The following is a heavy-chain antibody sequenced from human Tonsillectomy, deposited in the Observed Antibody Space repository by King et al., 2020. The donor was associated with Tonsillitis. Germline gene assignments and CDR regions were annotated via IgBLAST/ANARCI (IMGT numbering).Heavy chain of an antibody. D-gene: IGHD6-19*01. CDR2: IYPGDSDT. CDR1: GYRVTSYW. J-gene: IGHJ4*02. Sequence: QLVQSGAEVKKPGESLKISCKGSGYRVTSYWIGWVRQMPGKSLEWMGIIYPGDSDTRYSPSFQGQVTISADKSISTAYLQWSSLKASDTAMYYCARQASSGWHYFDNWGQGTLVTVSS. V-gene: IGHV5-51*01. CDR3: ARQASSGWHYFDN.